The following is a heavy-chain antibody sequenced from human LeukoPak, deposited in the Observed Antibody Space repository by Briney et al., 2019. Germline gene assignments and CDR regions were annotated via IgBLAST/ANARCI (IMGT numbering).Heavy chain of an antibody. J-gene: IGHJ4*02. D-gene: IGHD3-22*01. V-gene: IGHV1-69*13. CDR2: IIPIFGTA. CDR3: ARDPGYNDRSGYYHMYYFDN. Sequence: SVKVSCKASGGTFSSYATSWVRQAPGQGLEWMGGIIPIFGTANYAQKFQGRLTITADESTSTAYMELSSLRSEDTAVYYCARDPGYNDRSGYYHMYYFDNWGQGTLVTVSS. CDR1: GGTFSSYA.